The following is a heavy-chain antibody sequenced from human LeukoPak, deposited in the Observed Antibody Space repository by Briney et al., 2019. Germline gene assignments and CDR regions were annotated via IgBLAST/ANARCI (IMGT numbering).Heavy chain of an antibody. D-gene: IGHD5-18*01. CDR2: IIPIFGTA. CDR3: AIVDTAMARPY. V-gene: IGHV1-69*13. J-gene: IGHJ4*02. Sequence: SVKVSCKASGGTFSSYAISWVRQAPGQGPEWMGGIIPIFGTANYAQKFQGRVTITADESTSTAYMELSSLRSEDTAVYYCAIVDTAMARPYWGQGTLVTVSS. CDR1: GGTFSSYA.